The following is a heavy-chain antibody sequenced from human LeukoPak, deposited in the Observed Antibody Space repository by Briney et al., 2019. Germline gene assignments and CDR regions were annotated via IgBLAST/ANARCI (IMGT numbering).Heavy chain of an antibody. J-gene: IGHJ4*02. D-gene: IGHD3-10*01. CDR1: GFTFRSYW. V-gene: IGHV3-74*01. Sequence: GGSLRLSCAASGFTFRSYWMHWVRHAPGKGLVWVSRISSDWSTTTYADSVKGRFTISRDNAKNTLYLQMNSLRAEDTAVYYCARESGGSGNYYFDYWGQGTLVTVSS. CDR2: ISSDWSTT. CDR3: ARESGGSGNYYFDY.